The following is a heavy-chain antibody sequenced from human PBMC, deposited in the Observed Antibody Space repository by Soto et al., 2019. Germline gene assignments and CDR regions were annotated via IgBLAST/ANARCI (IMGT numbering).Heavy chain of an antibody. CDR3: AKALTQWLGEIDY. V-gene: IGHV3-23*01. Sequence: PGGSLRLSCAASGFTFSIYSMIWVRHAPGKGLEWVSAISGSGGSTYYADSVKGRFTISRDNSKNTLYLQMNSLRAEDTAVYYCAKALTQWLGEIDYWGKGTLVTVSS. CDR2: ISGSGGST. J-gene: IGHJ4*02. CDR1: GFTFSIYS. D-gene: IGHD6-19*01.